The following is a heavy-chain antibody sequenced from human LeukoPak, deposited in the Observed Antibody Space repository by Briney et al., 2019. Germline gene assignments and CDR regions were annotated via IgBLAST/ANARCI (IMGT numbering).Heavy chain of an antibody. CDR2: ISSGSSYI. Sequence: GGSLRLSCAASGFTFSSYSMNWVRQAPGKGLEGVSSISSGSSYIYYADSVKGRFTISRDNAKNSLYLQMNSLRAEDTAVYYCARVLGYYYYYGMDVWGQGTTVTVSS. CDR1: GFTFSSYS. CDR3: ARVLGYYYYYGMDV. V-gene: IGHV3-21*01. J-gene: IGHJ6*02.